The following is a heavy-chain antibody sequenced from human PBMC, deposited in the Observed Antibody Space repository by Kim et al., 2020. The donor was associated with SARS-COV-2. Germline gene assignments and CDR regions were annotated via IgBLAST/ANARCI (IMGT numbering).Heavy chain of an antibody. CDR1: GGSFSGYY. Sequence: SETLSLTCAVYGGSFSGYYWSWIRQPPGKGLEWIGEINHSGSTNYNPSLKSRVTISVDTSKNQFSLKLSSVTAADTAVYYCARGPLCYSITHSSTSCYRRGGYFDYWGQGTLVTVSS. J-gene: IGHJ4*02. CDR2: INHSGST. V-gene: IGHV4-34*01. D-gene: IGHD2-2*01. CDR3: ARGPLCYSITHSSTSCYRRGGYFDY.